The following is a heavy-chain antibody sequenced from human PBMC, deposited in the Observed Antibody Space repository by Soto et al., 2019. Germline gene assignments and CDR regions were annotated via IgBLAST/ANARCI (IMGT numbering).Heavy chain of an antibody. V-gene: IGHV4-59*01. Sequence: SETLSLTCTVSGGSISSYYWSWIRQPPGKGLEWIGYIYYSGSTNYNPSLKSRVTISVDTSKNQFSLKLSSVTAADTAVYYCARAQGAESGFGENWGQGTLVTVSS. J-gene: IGHJ4*02. CDR3: ARAQGAESGFGEN. CDR2: IYYSGST. CDR1: GGSISSYY. D-gene: IGHD3-10*01.